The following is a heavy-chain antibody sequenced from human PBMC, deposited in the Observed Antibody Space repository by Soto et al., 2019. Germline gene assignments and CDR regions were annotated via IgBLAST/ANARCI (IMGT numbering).Heavy chain of an antibody. CDR3: VRWPADTYYYYYYMDV. D-gene: IGHD6-13*01. CDR1: GFTFRSYA. J-gene: IGHJ6*03. Sequence: GGSLRLSCAGSGFTFRSYAMSWVRQTPEKGLEWVSGISGSGGNTYYADSVKGRFTISRDNSKNTLYLQMNSLRAEDTAAYYCVRWPADTYYYYYYMDVWGKGTTVTVSS. CDR2: ISGSGGNT. V-gene: IGHV3-23*01.